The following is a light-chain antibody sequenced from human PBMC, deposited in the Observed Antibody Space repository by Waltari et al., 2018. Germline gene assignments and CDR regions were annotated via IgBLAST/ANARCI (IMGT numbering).Light chain of an antibody. Sequence: DIQMTQSPSSVSASVGDRVAITCRASQGISSWLAWYQQKPGKAPAPLLYTASTWQSGVPARFGGSGSGTDFTLTISSLQPEDIATYYCQHTNSFPFTFGQGTKLELK. CDR1: QGISSW. V-gene: IGKV1-12*01. J-gene: IGKJ2*01. CDR3: QHTNSFPFT. CDR2: TAS.